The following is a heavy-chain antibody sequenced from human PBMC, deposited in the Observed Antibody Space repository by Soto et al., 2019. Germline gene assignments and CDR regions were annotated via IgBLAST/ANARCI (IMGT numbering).Heavy chain of an antibody. CDR2: ISGSGGST. D-gene: IGHD5-12*01. CDR3: AKDLGYSGYEYYFDY. Sequence: EVQLLESGGVLVQPGGSLRLSCAASGFTFSSYAMSWVRQAPGKGLEWVSAISGSGGSTYYADSVKGRFTISRDNSKNTLYLQMNSLRAEDTAVYYCAKDLGYSGYEYYFDYWGQGTLVTVSS. V-gene: IGHV3-23*01. CDR1: GFTFSSYA. J-gene: IGHJ4*02.